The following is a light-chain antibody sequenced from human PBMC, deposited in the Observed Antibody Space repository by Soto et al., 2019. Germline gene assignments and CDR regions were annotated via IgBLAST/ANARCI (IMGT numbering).Light chain of an antibody. CDR2: GAS. CDR3: QQYGDSPL. J-gene: IGKJ3*01. V-gene: IGKV3-20*01. CDR1: QSVRSSY. Sequence: EIVLTQSPGTLSLSPGESATLSCRASQSVRSSYLAWYQQKPAPAPRLIIYGASSRATGIPDRFSGSGSGTDFTLTISRLEPEDFAVYYCQQYGDSPLFGPGTKVDIK.